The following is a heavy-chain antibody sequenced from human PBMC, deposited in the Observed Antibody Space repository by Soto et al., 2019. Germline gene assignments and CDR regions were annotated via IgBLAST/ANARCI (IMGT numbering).Heavy chain of an antibody. D-gene: IGHD3-22*01. CDR1: GFTFSNAW. CDR3: TTAPDYYDSSGYYAGWFQH. V-gene: IGHV3-15*01. Sequence: PGGSLRLSCAASGFTFSNAWMSWVRQAPGKGLEWVGRIKSKTDGGTTDYAAPVKGRFTISRDDSKNTLYLQMNSLKTEDTAVYYCTTAPDYYDSSGYYAGWFQHWGQGTLVTVSS. CDR2: IKSKTDGGTT. J-gene: IGHJ1*01.